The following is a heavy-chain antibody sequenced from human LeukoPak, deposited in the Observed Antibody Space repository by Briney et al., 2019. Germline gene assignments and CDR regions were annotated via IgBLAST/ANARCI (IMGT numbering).Heavy chain of an antibody. CDR1: GDSISSYY. D-gene: IGHD3-10*01. CDR2: IYYSGST. V-gene: IGHV4-59*12. Sequence: SETLSLTCTVSGDSISSYYWSWIRQPPGKGLEWIGYIYYSGSTNYNPSLKSRVTISVDTSKNQFSLKLSSVTAADTAVYYCARGRGKPYGSGARFDYWGQGTLVTVSS. J-gene: IGHJ4*02. CDR3: ARGRGKPYGSGARFDY.